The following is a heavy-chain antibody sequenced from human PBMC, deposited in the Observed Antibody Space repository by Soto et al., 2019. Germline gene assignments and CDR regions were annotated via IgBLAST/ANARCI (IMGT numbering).Heavy chain of an antibody. J-gene: IGHJ5*02. D-gene: IGHD1-1*01. V-gene: IGHV4-31*03. CDR1: GGSINSGGYY. Sequence: QVQLQESGPGLVKTSQTLSLTCTVSGGSINSGGYYWNWIRQHPGKGLEWIGYIYYSGSTYYNPSLKRGFTVTVDTSKNQSAQKLSSVTAADTAVYYCARDRTGFSSFDPWGQGTLVTVSS. CDR2: IYYSGST. CDR3: ARDRTGFSSFDP.